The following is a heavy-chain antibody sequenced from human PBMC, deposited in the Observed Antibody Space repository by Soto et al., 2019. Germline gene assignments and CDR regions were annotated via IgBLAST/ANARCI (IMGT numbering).Heavy chain of an antibody. J-gene: IGHJ2*01. CDR2: ISGSGGST. Sequence: GGSLRLSCAASGFTFSSYAMSWVRQAPGKGLEWVSAISGSGGSTYYADSVKGRFTISRDNSKNTLYLQMNSLRAEDTAVYYCAKTATPGKVVPARRVSSYWYFDLWGRGTLVTVSS. CDR3: AKTATPGKVVPARRVSSYWYFDL. D-gene: IGHD2-2*01. V-gene: IGHV3-23*01. CDR1: GFTFSSYA.